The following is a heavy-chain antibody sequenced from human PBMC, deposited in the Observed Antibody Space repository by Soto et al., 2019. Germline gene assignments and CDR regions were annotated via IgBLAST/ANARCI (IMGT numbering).Heavy chain of an antibody. CDR3: ARELYDNGPSGLDV. CDR2: ISPSSGAT. D-gene: IGHD3-22*01. CDR1: GYTFTDSY. V-gene: IGHV1-2*04. Sequence: ASVKVSCKSSGYTFTDSYRHWARQAPGKGIEWMGWISPSSGATQYAQKFQGWVTVTRATSTSTVYLDVSRLKSDGSAVYYCARELYDNGPSGLDVWGQGPTVTV. J-gene: IGHJ6*02.